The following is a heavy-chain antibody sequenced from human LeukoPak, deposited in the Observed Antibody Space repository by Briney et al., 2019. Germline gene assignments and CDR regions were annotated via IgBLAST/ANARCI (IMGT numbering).Heavy chain of an antibody. Sequence: SETLSLTXTVSGYSISSGYYWGWIRQPPGKGLEWIGSIYHSGSTYYNPSLKSRVTISVDTSKNQFSLKLSSVTAADTAVYYCARRDYSNGGFDYWGQGTLVTVSS. CDR2: IYHSGST. CDR1: GYSISSGYY. V-gene: IGHV4-38-2*02. J-gene: IGHJ4*02. D-gene: IGHD4-11*01. CDR3: ARRDYSNGGFDY.